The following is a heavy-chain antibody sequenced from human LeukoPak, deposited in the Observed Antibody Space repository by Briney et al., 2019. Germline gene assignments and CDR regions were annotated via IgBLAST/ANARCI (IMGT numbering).Heavy chain of an antibody. CDR1: GFPFSSHG. D-gene: IGHD5-12*01. V-gene: IGHV3-23*01. J-gene: IGHJ4*02. CDR2: ISPGGGPT. Sequence: PGGTLRLSCAGSGFPFSSHGMNWVRQAPGKGLEWVSGISPGGGPTYYADSVRGRFTISRDDSKNTLYLQMKNLRVEDTAVYYCAKDGAWLRFDDWGQGILVTVSS. CDR3: AKDGAWLRFDD.